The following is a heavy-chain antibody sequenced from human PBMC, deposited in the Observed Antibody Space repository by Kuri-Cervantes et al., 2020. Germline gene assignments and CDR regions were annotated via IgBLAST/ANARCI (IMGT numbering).Heavy chain of an antibody. CDR1: GGSISSSSYY. CDR2: IYYSGST. V-gene: IGHV4-39*02. J-gene: IGHJ3*02. Sequence: SETLSLTCTVSGGSISSSSYYWGWIRQPPGKGLEWIGSIYYSGSTYYNPSLKSRVTISVDTSKNQFSLKLSSVTAADTAVYYCAREPYCSGGSCYSDAFDIWGQGTMVTVSS. CDR3: AREPYCSGGSCYSDAFDI. D-gene: IGHD2-15*01.